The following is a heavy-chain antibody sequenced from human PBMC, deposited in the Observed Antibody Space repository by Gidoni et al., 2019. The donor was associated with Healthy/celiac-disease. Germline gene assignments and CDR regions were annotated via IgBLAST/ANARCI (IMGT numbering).Heavy chain of an antibody. D-gene: IGHD3-10*01. Sequence: QVQLVQSGAEVKKPGASVKVSCKASGYTFTGYYMHWVRQAPGQGLEWMGWINPNSGGTNYAQKFQGWVTMTRDTSISTAYMELSRLRSDDTAVYYCAREFSITMVRGVIVWFDPWGQGTLVTVSS. CDR3: AREFSITMVRGVIVWFDP. CDR1: GYTFTGYY. V-gene: IGHV1-2*04. J-gene: IGHJ5*02. CDR2: INPNSGGT.